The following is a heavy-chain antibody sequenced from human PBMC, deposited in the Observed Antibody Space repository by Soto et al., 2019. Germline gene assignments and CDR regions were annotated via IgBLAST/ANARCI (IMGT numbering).Heavy chain of an antibody. J-gene: IGHJ4*02. V-gene: IGHV3-30*18. Sequence: GGSLRLSCAASGFTFGSYGIHWVRQAPGKGLEWVSLISYDGSSKYYADSVKGRFTISRDNSKSTLYLQMNSLRAEDTAVYYCTKGRLNYYASGSYYFDSWGQGTRVTVSS. D-gene: IGHD3-10*01. CDR2: ISYDGSSK. CDR1: GFTFGSYG. CDR3: TKGRLNYYASGSYYFDS.